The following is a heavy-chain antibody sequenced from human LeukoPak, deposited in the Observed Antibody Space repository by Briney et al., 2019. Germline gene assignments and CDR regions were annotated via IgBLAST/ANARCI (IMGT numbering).Heavy chain of an antibody. CDR1: GGSFSGYY. CDR2: INHSGST. V-gene: IGHV4-34*01. D-gene: IGHD2-2*02. J-gene: IGHJ3*02. Sequence: SETLSLTCAVYGGSFSGYYWSWIRQPPGKGLEWIGEINHSGSTNYNPSLKSRVTISVNTSKNQFSLKLSSVTAADTAVYYCARAYSLRYCSSTSCYTDAFDIWGQGTMVTVSS. CDR3: ARAYSLRYCSSTSCYTDAFDI.